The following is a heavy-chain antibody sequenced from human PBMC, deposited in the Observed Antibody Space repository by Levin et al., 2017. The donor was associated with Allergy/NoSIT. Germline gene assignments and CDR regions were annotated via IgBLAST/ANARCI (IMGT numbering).Heavy chain of an antibody. D-gene: IGHD1-26*01. CDR1: GYTFTSFG. V-gene: IGHV1-18*01. J-gene: IGHJ4*01. CDR2: ISPHSGYT. CDR3: TRPHDDQWESLPSLSF. Sequence: LGESLKISCKTSGYTFTSFGITWVRQAPGQGLEWIGWISPHSGYTNYAQKFQGRVTMTTDTSTSTAYMDLRSLRSDDTAVYYCTRPHDDQWESLPSLSFWGQGTLVTVSS.